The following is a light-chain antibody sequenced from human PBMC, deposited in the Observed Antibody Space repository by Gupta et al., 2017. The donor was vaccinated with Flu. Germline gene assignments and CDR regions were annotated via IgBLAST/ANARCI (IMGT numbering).Light chain of an antibody. CDR2: TAT. J-gene: IGKJ4*01. V-gene: IGKV1-39*01. CDR1: QNIGIY. CDR3: QQSYSLPHT. Sequence: DIQMTQSPPSLSASVGDTVTFTCRTSQNIGIYLNWYQHKTGEAPRLLISTATNLQSGVPSRFSGGGSGTDFTLTIYTLQSEDFATYYCQQSYSLPHTFGGGTKVE.